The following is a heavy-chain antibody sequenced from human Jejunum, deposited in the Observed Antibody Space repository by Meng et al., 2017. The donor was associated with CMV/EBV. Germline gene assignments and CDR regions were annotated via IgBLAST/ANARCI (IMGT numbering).Heavy chain of an antibody. CDR1: GFTFSSHA. J-gene: IGHJ4*02. V-gene: IGHV3-30*04. CDR3: ARDGGGFSSSPFDR. Sequence: GFTFSSHAMHWVRQAPGKGLEWVAVTSYDGNSQYYTDSVKGRFTISRDNSDNMLYLHMNSLRADDTALYYCARDGGGFSSSPFDRWGQGTLVTVSS. D-gene: IGHD6-13*01. CDR2: TSYDGNSQ.